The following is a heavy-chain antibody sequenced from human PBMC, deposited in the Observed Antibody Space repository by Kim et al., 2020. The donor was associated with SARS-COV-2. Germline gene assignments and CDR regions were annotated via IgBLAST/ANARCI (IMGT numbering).Heavy chain of an antibody. Sequence: STSDAQEFQGKVTRTRDTSTSTVYMELSSLRSEDTAVYYCARGGYYGMDVWGQGTTVTVSS. V-gene: IGHV1-46*01. CDR2: ST. CDR3: ARGGYYGMDV. J-gene: IGHJ6*02.